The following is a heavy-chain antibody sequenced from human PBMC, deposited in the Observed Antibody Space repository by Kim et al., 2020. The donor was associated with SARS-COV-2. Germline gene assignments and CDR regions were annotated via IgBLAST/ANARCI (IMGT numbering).Heavy chain of an antibody. CDR3: ARELVDIVVRGVSPRYYFAY. CDR2: IYFSGST. Sequence: SETLSLTCAVSGGSVSSCSFYWSWIRQPPGMALEWIGHIYFSGSTNYNPSLKSRVTISLDTSKNQFSLKLSSVTAADTAVYYCARELVDIVVRGVSPRYYFAYWGQGPLVTVSS. D-gene: IGHD3-10*01. CDR1: GGSVSSCSFY. J-gene: IGHJ4*02. V-gene: IGHV4-61*01.